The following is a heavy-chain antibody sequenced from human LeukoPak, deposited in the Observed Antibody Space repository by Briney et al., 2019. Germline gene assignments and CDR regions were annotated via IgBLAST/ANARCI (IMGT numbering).Heavy chain of an antibody. V-gene: IGHV4-4*07. J-gene: IGHJ5*02. CDR3: ARDMEGYCSSTSCYGDWFDP. CDR2: IYTSGST. Sequence: SETLSLTCTVSGGSISSYYWSWMRQPAGKGLEWIGRIYTSGSTNYNPSLKSRVTMSVDTSKNQFSLKLSSVTAADTAVYYCARDMEGYCSSTSCYGDWFDPWGQGTLVTVSS. D-gene: IGHD2-2*01. CDR1: GGSISSYY.